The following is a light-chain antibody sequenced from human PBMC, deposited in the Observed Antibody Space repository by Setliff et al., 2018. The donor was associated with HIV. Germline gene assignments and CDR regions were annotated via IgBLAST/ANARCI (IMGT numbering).Light chain of an antibody. CDR3: HSYDGRLDGLHV. CDR2: DNN. Sequence: QSVLTQPPSVSGAPGQRVTISCTGSSSDIGAGYDVHWYQHLPGAAPKLVIFDNNNRPSGVPDRFSGSKSGTSASLAITGLQAEDEADYYCHSYDGRLDGLHVFGTGTK. CDR1: SSDIGAGYD. V-gene: IGLV1-40*01. J-gene: IGLJ1*01.